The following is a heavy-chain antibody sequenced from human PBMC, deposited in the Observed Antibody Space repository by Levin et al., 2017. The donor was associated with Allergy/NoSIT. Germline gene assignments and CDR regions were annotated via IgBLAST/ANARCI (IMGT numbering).Heavy chain of an antibody. D-gene: IGHD3-10*01. CDR3: ARDSEPASSYGSGTYAFSDY. Sequence: SCAASGFSFSTYSMNWVRQAPGKGLEWVSSISSSSTYIYYADSMKGRFTISRDNAKNSLYLQMDSLRAEDTAVYYCARDSEPASSYGSGTYAFSDYWGQGTLVTVSS. CDR1: GFSFSTYS. CDR2: ISSSSTYI. V-gene: IGHV3-21*01. J-gene: IGHJ4*02.